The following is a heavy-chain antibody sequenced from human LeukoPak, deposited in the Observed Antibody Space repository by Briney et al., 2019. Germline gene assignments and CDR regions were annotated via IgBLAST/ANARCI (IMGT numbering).Heavy chain of an antibody. D-gene: IGHD3/OR15-3a*01. V-gene: IGHV3-30*18. Sequence: GGSLRLSCAASEFTFSSYAMHWVRQAPGEGVEWVALVSNDGGDKYYADSVKGRFTISRDNSKNALYLQMNSLRGEDTGVYYCAKAHLLDWLLPFDYWGQGTLVTVSS. CDR3: AKAHLLDWLLPFDY. J-gene: IGHJ4*02. CDR1: EFTFSSYA. CDR2: VSNDGGDK.